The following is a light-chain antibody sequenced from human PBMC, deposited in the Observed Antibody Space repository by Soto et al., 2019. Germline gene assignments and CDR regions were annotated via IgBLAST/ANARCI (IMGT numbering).Light chain of an antibody. CDR2: GNT. CDR3: KSYDSSLSYFWV. Sequence: QSVLTQPPSVSGAPGQRVTISCTGTSSNIGAGFDVHWYQQLPGTAPKLLIYGNTNRPSGVPDRFSGCKSGTSASLAITGLQAEDEADYYCKSYDSSLSYFWVFGGGTKLTVL. V-gene: IGLV1-40*01. CDR1: SSNIGAGFD. J-gene: IGLJ3*02.